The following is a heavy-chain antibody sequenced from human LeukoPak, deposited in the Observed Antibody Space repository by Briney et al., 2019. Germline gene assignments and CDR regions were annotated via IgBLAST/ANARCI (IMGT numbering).Heavy chain of an antibody. J-gene: IGHJ5*02. D-gene: IGHD2/OR15-2a*01. CDR3: ARAPNSPWFDP. CDR2: INPSGGST. V-gene: IGHV1-46*01. CDR1: GYTFTSYY. Sequence: ASVKVSCKASGYTFTSYYMHWVRQAPGQGLEWMGIINPSGGSTSYAQKFQGRVAMTRDTSTSTVYMELSSLRSEDTAVYYCARAPNSPWFDPWGQGTLVTVSS.